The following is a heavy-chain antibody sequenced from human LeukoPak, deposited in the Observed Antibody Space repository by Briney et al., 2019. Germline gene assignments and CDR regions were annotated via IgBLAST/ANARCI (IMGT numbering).Heavy chain of an antibody. D-gene: IGHD3-22*01. Sequence: GGSLRLSCAASGFTFSSYAMHWVRQAPGKGLEWVAVISYDGSNKYYADSVKGRFTISRDNSKNTLYLQMNSLRAEDTAVYYCAKFQANYDDSSGYGCFGCWGKRTLVT. V-gene: IGHV3-30-3*02. J-gene: IGHJ4*02. CDR2: ISYDGSNK. CDR1: GFTFSSYA. CDR3: AKFQANYDDSSGYGCFGC.